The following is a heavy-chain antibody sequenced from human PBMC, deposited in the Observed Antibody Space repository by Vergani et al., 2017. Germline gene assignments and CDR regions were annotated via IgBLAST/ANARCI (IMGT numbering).Heavy chain of an antibody. D-gene: IGHD3-10*01. V-gene: IGHV4-59*01. J-gene: IGHJ5*02. CDR1: GGSMSGYY. Sequence: QVQLQESGPGLVKPSETLSLTCSVSGGSMSGYYWSWIRQPPGKELEWIGYMYHSGSTNYNPSLETRVTISGDTYKNQFSLKLNSVTAADTAVYYCGRVADFYGLGSRLLDLWGQGILVTDSS. CDR3: GRVADFYGLGSRLLDL. CDR2: MYHSGST.